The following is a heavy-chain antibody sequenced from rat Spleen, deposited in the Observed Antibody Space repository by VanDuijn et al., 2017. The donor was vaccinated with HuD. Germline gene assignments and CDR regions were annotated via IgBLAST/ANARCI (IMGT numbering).Heavy chain of an antibody. CDR1: GFSLSNYG. CDR2: IWGNGSP. V-gene: IGHV2-13*01. Sequence: QVQLKESGPGLVQPSETLSLTCTVSGFSLSNYGVIWVRQPPGKGLEWMGVIWGNGSPNYNSALKSRLSISRDTSKSQVYLKMNSLQTEDTATYYCARDPGGTTFFDYWGQGVMVTVSS. CDR3: ARDPGGTTFFDY. D-gene: IGHD1-5*01. J-gene: IGHJ2*01.